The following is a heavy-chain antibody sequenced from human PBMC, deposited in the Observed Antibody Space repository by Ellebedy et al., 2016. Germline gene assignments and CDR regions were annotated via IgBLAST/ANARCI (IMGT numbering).Heavy chain of an antibody. CDR2: ISCDGSNK. J-gene: IGHJ4*02. V-gene: IGHV3-30-3*01. D-gene: IGHD5-24*01. Sequence: GGSLRLSCAASGFTFSSYTMYWVRQAPGKGLEWVALISCDGSNKYYADSVKGRFTISRDNTKNTLYLQMNSLRAEDTAVYYCARDTDGWSRDSWGQGTLVTVFS. CDR1: GFTFSSYT. CDR3: ARDTDGWSRDS.